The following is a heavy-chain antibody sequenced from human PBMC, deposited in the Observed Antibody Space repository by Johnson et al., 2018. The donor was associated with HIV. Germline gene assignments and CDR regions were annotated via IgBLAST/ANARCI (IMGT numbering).Heavy chain of an antibody. CDR3: TRRGYYDSSGYAFDI. V-gene: IGHV3-30*04. J-gene: IGHJ3*02. CDR2: ISYDGSNK. CDR1: GFTFSSYA. Sequence: QVLLVESGGGVVQPGRSLRLSCAASGFTFSSYAMHWVRQAPGKGLEWVAVISYDGSNKYYADSVTGRFTISRDDSKNTAYLQMNSLKTEDTAVYYCTRRGYYDSSGYAFDIWGQGTMVTVSS. D-gene: IGHD3-22*01.